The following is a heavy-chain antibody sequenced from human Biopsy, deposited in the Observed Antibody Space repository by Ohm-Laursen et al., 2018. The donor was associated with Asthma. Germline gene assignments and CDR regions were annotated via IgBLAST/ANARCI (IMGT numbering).Heavy chain of an antibody. CDR1: GFTFSNYG. V-gene: IGHV3-30*18. J-gene: IGHJ4*02. Sequence: SLRLSCAASGFTFSNYGTHWVRQAPGKGLDWVAVISFDGSNKNYTDSVKGRFTISRDNSRNTLHLQMNSLRAEDTAVYYCAKDVFPGWELRRGPDYWGQGTLVTVSS. CDR2: ISFDGSNK. D-gene: IGHD1-26*01. CDR3: AKDVFPGWELRRGPDY.